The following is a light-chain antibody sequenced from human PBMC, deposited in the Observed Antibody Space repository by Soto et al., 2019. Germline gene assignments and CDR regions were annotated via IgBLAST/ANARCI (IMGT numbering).Light chain of an antibody. CDR1: SSDVGGYNF. Sequence: QSALTQPASVSGSPGQSITISCTGTSSDVGGYNFVSWYQQYPGKAPKLMIYEVSNRPSGVSNRFSGSKSDNTASLTISGLQVEDEADYSCSSYTNINTWVFGGGTKLTVL. J-gene: IGLJ3*02. CDR2: EVS. CDR3: SSYTNINTWV. V-gene: IGLV2-14*01.